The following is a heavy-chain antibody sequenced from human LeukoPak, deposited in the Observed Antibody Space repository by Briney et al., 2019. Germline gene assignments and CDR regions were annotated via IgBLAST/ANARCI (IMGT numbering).Heavy chain of an antibody. CDR2: IYRNNNRETT. D-gene: IGHD6-19*01. CDR3: STYGSGSCPL. V-gene: IGHV3-15*01. J-gene: IGHJ1*01. Sequence: PGGSLRLSCAASGITVSNAWMTWVRQAPGKGLAGVGCIYRNNNRETTDYGAPVKGRFTLSRDDSENTLYLQMNSVKTEDTAVYYCSTYGSGSCPLWGQGTVVSVSS. CDR1: GITVSNAW.